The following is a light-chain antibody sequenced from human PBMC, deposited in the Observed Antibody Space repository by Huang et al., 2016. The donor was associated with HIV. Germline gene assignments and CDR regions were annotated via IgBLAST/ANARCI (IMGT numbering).Light chain of an antibody. V-gene: IGKV3-11*01. CDR1: QSVSTF. Sequence: DIVLTQSPATLSLSPGERPTVSCRASQSVSTFLAWYQHKPGQAPRLLIFDASNRASGVPARVSGTGSGTDFTLTSSSLEPSDVAVYYCQQHSYWPITFGRGTRLEI. CDR3: QQHSYWPIT. J-gene: IGKJ5*01. CDR2: DAS.